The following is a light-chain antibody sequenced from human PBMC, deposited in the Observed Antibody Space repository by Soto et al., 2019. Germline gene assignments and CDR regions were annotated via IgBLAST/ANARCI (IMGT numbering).Light chain of an antibody. V-gene: IGKV1-5*03. CDR2: KAS. J-gene: IGKJ1*01. Sequence: DIQMTQSPSTVSASVGDRVTITFRASQSISSWLAWYQQKPGKAPKLLIYKASSLEGGVPSRFSGSGSGTEFTLTISSLQPDDFATYYCQQYNSYWTFGQGTKVDIK. CDR3: QQYNSYWT. CDR1: QSISSW.